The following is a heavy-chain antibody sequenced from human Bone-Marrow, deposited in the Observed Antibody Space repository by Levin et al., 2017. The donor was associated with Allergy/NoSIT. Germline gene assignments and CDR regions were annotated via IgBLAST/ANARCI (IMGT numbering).Heavy chain of an antibody. Sequence: GESLKISCAASGFTFSLYGMHWVRQAPGRGLEWLAFISYDGSQQNYADSVKDRFIISRDNPKKTVRLQMNTLRLEDTGIYYCARDPVTGDPTKFDYWGQGALVTVSS. CDR2: ISYDGSQQ. CDR1: GFTFSLYG. CDR3: ARDPVTGDPTKFDY. J-gene: IGHJ4*02. D-gene: IGHD1-20*01. V-gene: IGHV3-33*01.